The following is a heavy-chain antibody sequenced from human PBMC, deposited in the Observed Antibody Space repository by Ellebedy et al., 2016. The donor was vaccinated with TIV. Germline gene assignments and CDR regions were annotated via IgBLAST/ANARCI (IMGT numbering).Heavy chain of an antibody. V-gene: IGHV3-23*01. D-gene: IGHD6-13*01. CDR3: AKERAAAGNYYGMDV. CDR1: GFTFSPYA. J-gene: IGHJ6*02. Sequence: PGGSLRLSCAASGFTFSPYAMAWVRQAPGKGLEWVSSINGRGGDTYYADPVKGRFTISRDNSKNTLYLQMRSPRAEDKAVYYCAKERAAAGNYYGMDVWGQGTTVTVSS. CDR2: INGRGGDT.